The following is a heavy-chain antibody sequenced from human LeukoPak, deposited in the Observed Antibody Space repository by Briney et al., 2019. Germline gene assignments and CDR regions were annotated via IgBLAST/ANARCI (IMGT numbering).Heavy chain of an antibody. D-gene: IGHD3-22*01. CDR2: IYYGGCA. Sequence: SETLSLTRTLSRGSISRSSYYCGWIRLPPGNGLEWLGRIYYGGCASCIPTLKSRVSIAVYTSKHQFPLKLSSVTAADTAVYYRARVTYYYDSSGYSNVKLAFDIWGQGTMVTVSS. J-gene: IGHJ3*02. CDR3: ARVTYYYDSSGYSNVKLAFDI. V-gene: IGHV4-39*01. CDR1: RGSISRSSYY.